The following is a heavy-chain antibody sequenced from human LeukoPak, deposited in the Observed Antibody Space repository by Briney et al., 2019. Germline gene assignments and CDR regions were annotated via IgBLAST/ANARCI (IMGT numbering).Heavy chain of an antibody. Sequence: PGGSLRLSCAASGFTFSSYWMSWVRQAPGKGLEWVANIKQDGSEKYYVDSVKGRFTISRDNAKNSLYLQMNSLRAEDTAVYYCARDGSGWDYYYYYGMDVWGQGTTVTVSS. CDR2: IKQDGSEK. J-gene: IGHJ6*02. CDR3: ARDGSGWDYYYYYGMDV. D-gene: IGHD6-19*01. CDR1: GFTFSSYW. V-gene: IGHV3-7*03.